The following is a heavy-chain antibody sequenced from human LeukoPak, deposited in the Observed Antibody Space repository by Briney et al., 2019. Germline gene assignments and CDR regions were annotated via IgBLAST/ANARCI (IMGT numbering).Heavy chain of an antibody. CDR3: ARGGIVGATIDWFDP. CDR2: IIPIFGTA. V-gene: IGHV1-69*13. J-gene: IGHJ5*02. D-gene: IGHD1-26*01. Sequence: ASVKVSCKASGGTFSSYAISWVRQAPGQGLEWMGGIIPIFGTANYAQKFQGRVTITADESTSTAYMELSSLRSEDTAVYYCARGGIVGATIDWFDPWGQGTLVTVSS. CDR1: GGTFSSYA.